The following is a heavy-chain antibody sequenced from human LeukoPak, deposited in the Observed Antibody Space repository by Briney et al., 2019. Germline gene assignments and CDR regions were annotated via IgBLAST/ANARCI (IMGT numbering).Heavy chain of an antibody. CDR1: GYTFTGYY. J-gene: IGHJ4*02. Sequence: ASVKVSCKASGYTFTGYYMHWVRQAPGQGLEWMGWINPNSGGTNYAQKFQGRVTMTRDTSISTAYMELNRLRSDDTAVYYCARWEDIVVVVSASDYWGQGTLVTVSS. D-gene: IGHD2-15*01. CDR2: INPNSGGT. CDR3: ARWEDIVVVVSASDY. V-gene: IGHV1-2*02.